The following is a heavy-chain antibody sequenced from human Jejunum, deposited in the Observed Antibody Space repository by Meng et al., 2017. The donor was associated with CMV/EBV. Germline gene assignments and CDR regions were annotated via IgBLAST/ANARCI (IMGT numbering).Heavy chain of an antibody. J-gene: IGHJ4*02. V-gene: IGHV3-9*01. D-gene: IGHD5-24*01. CDR1: GFTFHDYA. Sequence: SGFTFHDYAMYWVRQAPGKGLEWVSGISWNSDKIDYVDSVKGRFTISRDNAKNSLFLQMDRLRVEDSALYYCAKGGGEMGTPIDYWGQGTLVTVSS. CDR3: AKGGGEMGTPIDY. CDR2: ISWNSDKI.